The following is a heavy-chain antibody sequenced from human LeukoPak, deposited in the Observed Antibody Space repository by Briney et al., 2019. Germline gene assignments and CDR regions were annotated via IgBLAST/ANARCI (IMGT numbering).Heavy chain of an antibody. CDR1: GGSFSGYY. CDR3: ARALPPYYYGMDV. Sequence: SETLSLTCAVYGGSFSGYYWSWIRQPPGKGLEWIGEINHSGSTNYDPSLKSRVTISVDTSKNQFSLKLSSVTAADTAVYYCARALPPYYYGMDVWGQGTTVTVSS. V-gene: IGHV4-34*01. J-gene: IGHJ6*02. CDR2: INHSGST.